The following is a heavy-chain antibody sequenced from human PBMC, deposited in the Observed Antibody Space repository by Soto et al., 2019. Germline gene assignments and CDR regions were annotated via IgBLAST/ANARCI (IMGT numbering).Heavy chain of an antibody. CDR3: IRDLSSAPGTSTDYYVMDV. CDR1: GFIFGDYA. CDR2: IGSRCYRGTT. V-gene: IGHV3-49*03. J-gene: IGHJ6*02. D-gene: IGHD2-2*01. Sequence: GGSLRLSCTASGFIFGDYALSWFRQAPGKGLEWVGFIGSRCYRGTTEYAASVKGRFTISSDDSKIIAELQMNSLKTEDTAVYYCIRDLSSAPGTSTDYYVMDVWGQGTTVTVSS.